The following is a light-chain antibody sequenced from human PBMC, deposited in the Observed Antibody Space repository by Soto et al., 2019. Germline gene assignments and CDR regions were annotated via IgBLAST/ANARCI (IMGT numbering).Light chain of an antibody. CDR1: QSVSSSF. CDR3: QQYGRSPPT. J-gene: IGKJ4*01. CDR2: GAS. V-gene: IGKV3-20*01. Sequence: EIVLTQSPCTLSLSPGERATLSCRASQSVSSSFLAWYQQKPGQAPRLLIYGASSRTTGIPDRFRGSGSGKDFTPTITRLEPEDVAVYYCQQYGRSPPTFGGGTKLEIK.